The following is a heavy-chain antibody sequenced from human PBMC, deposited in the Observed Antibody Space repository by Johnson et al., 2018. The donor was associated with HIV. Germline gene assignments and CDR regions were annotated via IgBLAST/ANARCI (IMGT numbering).Heavy chain of an antibody. V-gene: IGHV3-9*01. J-gene: IGHJ3*02. Sequence: VQLVESGGGVVRPGGSLRLSCAAAGFTFDDYAMHWVRQAPGKGQEWVSGISWNSGSIGYADSVKGRFTISRDNAKNSLYLQMNSLRVDDTALYYCARDRSPTFIATAGRDGSDIWGQGKWSASLQ. CDR2: ISWNSGSI. CDR1: GFTFDDYA. D-gene: IGHD6-13*01. CDR3: ARDRSPTFIATAGRDGSDI.